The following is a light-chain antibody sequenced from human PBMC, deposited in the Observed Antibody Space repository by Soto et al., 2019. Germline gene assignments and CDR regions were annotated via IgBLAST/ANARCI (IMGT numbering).Light chain of an antibody. CDR2: DVN. Sequence: QSALTQPRSVSGSPGQSVTISCTGTSSDVRDNDYVSWYQHHPGKAPKLMSYDVNKRPSGVPDRVYGSKSGNTASLTISGLHAEDESDYYCCSPAGTYVLVVGGTKLTVL. J-gene: IGLJ2*01. V-gene: IGLV2-11*01. CDR3: CSPAGTYVL. CDR1: SSDVRDNDY.